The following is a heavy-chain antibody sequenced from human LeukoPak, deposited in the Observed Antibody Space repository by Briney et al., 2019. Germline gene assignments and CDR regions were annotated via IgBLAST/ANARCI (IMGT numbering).Heavy chain of an antibody. V-gene: IGHV1-69*05. J-gene: IGHJ5*02. D-gene: IGHD5-18*01. Sequence: PIFGTANYPQKFHGRGTINTEESTSTAYMELSSLRSEDTAVYYCASTPHSYYPLDYNWFDPWGQGTLVTVSS. CDR2: PIFGTA. CDR3: ASTPHSYYPLDYNWFDP.